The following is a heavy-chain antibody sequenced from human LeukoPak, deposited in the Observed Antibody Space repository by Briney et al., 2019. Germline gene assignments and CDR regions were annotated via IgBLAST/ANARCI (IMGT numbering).Heavy chain of an antibody. Sequence: GGSLRLSCAASGFTFSSNYMSWVRQAPGKGLEWVSVIYSGGSPYYSDSVKGRFTISRDNSKNTLYLQMNSLRAEDTAVYYCARAVAGTYYFDYWGQGTLVTVSS. CDR1: GFTFSSNY. D-gene: IGHD6-19*01. CDR3: ARAVAGTYYFDY. V-gene: IGHV3-66*01. CDR2: IYSGGSP. J-gene: IGHJ4*02.